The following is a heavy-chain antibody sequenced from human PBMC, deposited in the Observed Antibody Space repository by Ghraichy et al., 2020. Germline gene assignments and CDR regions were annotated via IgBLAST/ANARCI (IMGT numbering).Heavy chain of an antibody. Sequence: TLSLTCAVSGGSISSSNWWSWVRQPPGKGLEWIGEIYHSGSTNYNPSLKSRVTISVDKSKNQFSLKLSSVTAADTAVYYCARVPTYYDILTNTNWFDPWGQGTLVTVSS. CDR3: ARVPTYYDILTNTNWFDP. D-gene: IGHD3-9*01. CDR1: GGSISSSNW. J-gene: IGHJ5*02. CDR2: IYHSGST. V-gene: IGHV4-4*02.